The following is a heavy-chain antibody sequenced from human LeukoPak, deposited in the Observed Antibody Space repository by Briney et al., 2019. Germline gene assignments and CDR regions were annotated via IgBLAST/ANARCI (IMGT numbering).Heavy chain of an antibody. D-gene: IGHD5-12*01. Sequence: GGSLRLSCAASGFTFSTYSMNWVRQAPGKGLEWVSSISSSSNYIYYTDSLRGRFTISRDNAKNSLYLQISSLTGGDTAIYYCARARGYDSGVFGMDVWGQGTAVTVSS. J-gene: IGHJ6*02. CDR2: ISSSSNYI. CDR3: ARARGYDSGVFGMDV. CDR1: GFTFSTYS. V-gene: IGHV3-21*01.